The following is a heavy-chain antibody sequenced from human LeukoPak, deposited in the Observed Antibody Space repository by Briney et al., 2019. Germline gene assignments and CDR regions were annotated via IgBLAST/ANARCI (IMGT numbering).Heavy chain of an antibody. CDR2: ISSSDSTI. Sequence: GGSLRLSCAASGFTFSSYWMSWVRQAPGKGLEWVSYISSSDSTIHYADSVKGRFTISRDNAKNSLYLQMNSLRAGDTAVYYCARTIEMATVSYFDYWGQGTLVTVSS. D-gene: IGHD5-24*01. V-gene: IGHV3-48*04. CDR1: GFTFSSYW. J-gene: IGHJ4*02. CDR3: ARTIEMATVSYFDY.